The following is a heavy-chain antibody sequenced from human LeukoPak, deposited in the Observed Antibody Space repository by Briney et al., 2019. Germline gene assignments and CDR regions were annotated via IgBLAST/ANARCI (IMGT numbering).Heavy chain of an antibody. D-gene: IGHD6-13*01. Sequence: SVKVSCKASGGTFSSYAISWVRQAPGQGRWWMVRIIPIFGTANYAQNFQGRVTITAAKSPSTAYMELSSLRSEDTAVYYCARSYSSTWFFAYWGQGTLVTVSS. CDR1: GGTFSSYA. CDR3: ARSYSSTWFFAY. V-gene: IGHV1-69*06. J-gene: IGHJ4*02. CDR2: IIPIFGTA.